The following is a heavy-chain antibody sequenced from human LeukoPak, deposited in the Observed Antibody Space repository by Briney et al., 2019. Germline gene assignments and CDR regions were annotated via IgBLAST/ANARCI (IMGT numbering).Heavy chain of an antibody. CDR2: MYYSGST. Sequence: SGTLSLTCTVSGGSISSYYWGWIRQPPGKGLEWIGSMYYSGSTYYNPSLKSRVTISVDTSKNQFSLKLSSVTAADTAVYYCARARGFGVVIWFDPWGQGTLVTVSS. J-gene: IGHJ5*02. CDR3: ARARGFGVVIWFDP. D-gene: IGHD3-3*01. V-gene: IGHV4-39*07. CDR1: GGSISSYY.